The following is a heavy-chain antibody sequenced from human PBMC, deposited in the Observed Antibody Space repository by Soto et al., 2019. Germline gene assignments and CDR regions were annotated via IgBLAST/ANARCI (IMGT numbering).Heavy chain of an antibody. J-gene: IGHJ4*02. Sequence: QVQLVQSGAEVKKPGASVKVSCKASGYTCTSYGISWVRQAPGQGLEWMGWISAYNGNTNYAQKLQSRVTMTTDTTTRTAYMELRILRSDDTAVYYCARDLAAGNCDYWGQGTLVTVSS. CDR2: ISAYNGNT. CDR1: GYTCTSYG. CDR3: ARDLAAGNCDY. D-gene: IGHD6-13*01. V-gene: IGHV1-18*01.